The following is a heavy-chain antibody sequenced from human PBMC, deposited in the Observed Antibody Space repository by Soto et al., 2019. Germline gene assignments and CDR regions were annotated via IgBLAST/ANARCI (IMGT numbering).Heavy chain of an antibody. Sequence: ASVKVSCKASGGTFSSYTISWVRQAPGQGLEWMGRIIPILGIANYAQKFQGRVTMTEDTSTDTAYMELSSLRSEDTAVYYCATTNSCSWYYYYGMDVWGQGTTVTVSS. J-gene: IGHJ6*02. CDR3: ATTNSCSWYYYYGMDV. CDR1: GGTFSSYT. CDR2: IIPILGIA. D-gene: IGHD6-13*01. V-gene: IGHV1-69*02.